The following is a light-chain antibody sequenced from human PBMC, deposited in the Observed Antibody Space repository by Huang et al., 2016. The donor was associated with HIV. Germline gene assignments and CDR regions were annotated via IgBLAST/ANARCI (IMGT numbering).Light chain of an antibody. J-gene: IGKJ2*03. Sequence: PGERATLSCRASQSVNNNYLAWYQQKPGQAPRLLIYRASTRATCIPDRCSGSGSGTDFTLTISRLEPDDFAVYYCQQFGSSPPYSFGQGTKLEIK. CDR2: RAS. CDR3: QQFGSSPPYS. CDR1: QSVNNNY. V-gene: IGKV3-20*01.